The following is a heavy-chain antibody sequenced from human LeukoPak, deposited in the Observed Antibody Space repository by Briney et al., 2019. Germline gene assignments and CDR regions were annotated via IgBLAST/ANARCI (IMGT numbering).Heavy chain of an antibody. J-gene: IGHJ6*03. CDR2: INYSGST. CDR3: ARVEGYCSGGSCHDSYYYYYYMDV. D-gene: IGHD2-15*01. CDR1: GGSISSYY. V-gene: IGHV4-59*01. Sequence: SETLSLTCTVSGGSISSYYWSWIRQPPGKGLEWIGYINYSGSTNYNPSRKSRVTISVDTSKNHFSLKLSSVTAADTAVYYCARVEGYCSGGSCHDSYYYYYYMDVWGKGTTVTVSS.